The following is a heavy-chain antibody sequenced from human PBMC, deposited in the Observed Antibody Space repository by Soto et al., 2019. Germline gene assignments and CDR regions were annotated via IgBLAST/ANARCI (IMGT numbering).Heavy chain of an antibody. V-gene: IGHV4-59*01. D-gene: IGHD3-3*01. J-gene: IGHJ5*02. CDR1: GGSISSYC. Sequence: PLEILSLTCTVSGGSISSYCWSWIRQPPGKGLEWIGYIYYSGSTNYNPSLKSRVTISVDTSKNQFSLKLSSVTAADTAVYYCARVLFGRGNWFDPWGQGTLVTVSS. CDR2: IYYSGST. CDR3: ARVLFGRGNWFDP.